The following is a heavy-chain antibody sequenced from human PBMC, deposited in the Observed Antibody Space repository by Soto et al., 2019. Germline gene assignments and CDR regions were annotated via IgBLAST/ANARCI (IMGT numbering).Heavy chain of an antibody. D-gene: IGHD1-26*01. CDR3: ARGEYSGSYWFDP. J-gene: IGHJ5*02. CDR2: INPNSGGT. CDR1: GYTFTGYY. V-gene: IGHV1-2*04. Sequence: ASVKVSCKASGYTFTGYYMHWVRQAPGQGLEGMGWINPNSGGTNDAQKFQGWVTMNRDTSISTAYMELSRLRSDDTAVYYCARGEYSGSYWFDPWGQGTLVTVSS.